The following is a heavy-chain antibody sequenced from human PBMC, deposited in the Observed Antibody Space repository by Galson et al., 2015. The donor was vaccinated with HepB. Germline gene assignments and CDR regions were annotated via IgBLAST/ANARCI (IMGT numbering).Heavy chain of an antibody. J-gene: IGHJ6*02. D-gene: IGHD2-21*02. CDR1: GYIFKSYG. Sequence: SVKVSCKASGYIFKSYGISWVRQAPGQGLEWMGWISVYNGNTKYAEELQGRVTLTADTSKTTAYMELKDLRADDTAAYYCARGGFVAVTGVRMDVWGQGTTVIVS. CDR3: ARGGFVAVTGVRMDV. V-gene: IGHV1-18*01. CDR2: ISVYNGNT.